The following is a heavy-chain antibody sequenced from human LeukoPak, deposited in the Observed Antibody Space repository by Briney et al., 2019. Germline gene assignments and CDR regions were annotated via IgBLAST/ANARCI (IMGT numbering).Heavy chain of an antibody. V-gene: IGHV3-48*03. J-gene: IGHJ4*02. CDR3: ARSGHYDYVWGSYRVFDY. CDR1: GFTLSSYE. Sequence: PGGSLRLSCAASGFTLSSYEMNWVRQAPGKGLEWVSYISSSGSTIYYADSVKGRFTISRDNAKNSLYLQMNSLRAKDTAVYYCARSGHYDYVWGSYRVFDYWGQGTLVTVSS. D-gene: IGHD3-16*02. CDR2: ISSSGSTI.